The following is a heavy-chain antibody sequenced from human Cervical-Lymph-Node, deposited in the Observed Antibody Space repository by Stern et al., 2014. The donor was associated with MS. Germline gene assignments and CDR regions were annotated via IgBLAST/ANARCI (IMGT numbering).Heavy chain of an antibody. D-gene: IGHD2-15*01. Sequence: QVTLRESGPTLVKPTQTLTLTCTFSGFSFNTCGVGVGWSRPSPGQALVWLALIYCHNKTHPRPSLRSILTISTDTSKTHVVLPMANMDPVDTATYYCALDPQDWGQGARVTVSS. J-gene: IGHJ4*02. CDR3: ALDPQD. CDR2: IYCHNKT. CDR1: GFSFNTCGVG. V-gene: IGHV2-5*09.